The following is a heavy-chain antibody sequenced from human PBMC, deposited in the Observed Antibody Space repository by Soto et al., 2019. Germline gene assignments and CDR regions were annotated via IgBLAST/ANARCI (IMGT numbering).Heavy chain of an antibody. D-gene: IGHD2-2*01. Sequence: VEFLKISCKGSGYSFTTYWSGWVRQMPGKGLEWMGIIYPGDSDTRYSPSFQGQVTISADKSISTAYLQWSSLKASDTAMYYCARISRDGYNWCDPWGQGTLVTVSS. V-gene: IGHV5-51*01. CDR1: GYSFTTYW. CDR3: ARISRDGYNWCDP. CDR2: IYPGDSDT. J-gene: IGHJ5*02.